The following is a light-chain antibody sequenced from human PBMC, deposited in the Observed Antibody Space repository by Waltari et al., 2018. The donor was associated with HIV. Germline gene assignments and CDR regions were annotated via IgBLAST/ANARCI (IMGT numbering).Light chain of an antibody. CDR3: QSYDSSLSGVV. CDR2: VNN. V-gene: IGLV1-40*01. J-gene: IGLJ2*01. Sequence: QSVLTPPPSVSGAPGQRVTISCSGSSANIGAGYGVHWYRQPPGTAPKLLIYVNNNRPSGVPDRFSGSVSGTSASLAITGLQAEDEADYYCQSYDSSLSGVVFGGGTNLTVL. CDR1: SANIGAGYG.